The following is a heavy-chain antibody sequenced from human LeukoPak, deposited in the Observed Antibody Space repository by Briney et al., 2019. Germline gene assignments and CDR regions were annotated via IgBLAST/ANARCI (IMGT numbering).Heavy chain of an antibody. Sequence: SETLSLTCTVSGGSISSGGYYWSWIRQHPGKGLEWTGYIYYSGSTYYNPSLKSRVTISVDTSKNQFSLKLSSVTAADTAVYYCAREDSSGSPFDYWGQGTLVTVSS. CDR3: AREDSSGSPFDY. CDR2: IYYSGST. D-gene: IGHD3-22*01. V-gene: IGHV4-31*03. J-gene: IGHJ4*02. CDR1: GGSISSGGYY.